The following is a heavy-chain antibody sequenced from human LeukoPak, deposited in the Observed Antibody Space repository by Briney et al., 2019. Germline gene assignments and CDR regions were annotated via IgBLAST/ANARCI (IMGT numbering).Heavy chain of an antibody. D-gene: IGHD2-2*01. CDR3: ARGPPEYQLLLVYYYYYYMDV. CDR2: IIPIFGTA. CDR1: GGTFSSYA. J-gene: IGHJ6*03. Sequence: GASVTVSCKASGGTFSSYAISWVRQAPGQGLEWMGGIIPIFGTANYAQKFQGRVTITADKSTSTAYMELSSLRSEDTAVYYCARGPPEYQLLLVYYYYYYMDVWGKGTTVTVSS. V-gene: IGHV1-69*06.